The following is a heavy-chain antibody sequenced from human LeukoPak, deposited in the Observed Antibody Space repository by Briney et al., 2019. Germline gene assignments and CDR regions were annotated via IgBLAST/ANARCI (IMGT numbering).Heavy chain of an antibody. J-gene: IGHJ4*02. CDR1: GYTFTSYG. CDR3: ARVEKRGYSYAKGY. V-gene: IGHV1-18*01. D-gene: IGHD5-18*01. CDR2: ISAYNGNT. Sequence: ASVKVSCKASGYTFTSYGISWVRQAPGQGLEWMGWISAYNGNTNYAQKLQGRVTMTTDTSTSTAYMELRSLRSDDTAVYYCARVEKRGYSYAKGYWGQGTLVTVSS.